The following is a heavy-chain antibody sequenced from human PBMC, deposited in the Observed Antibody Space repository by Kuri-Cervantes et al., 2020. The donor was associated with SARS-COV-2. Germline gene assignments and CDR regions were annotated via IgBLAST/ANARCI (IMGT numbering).Heavy chain of an antibody. J-gene: IGHJ4*02. CDR1: GFTFSSYA. V-gene: IGHV3-23*01. D-gene: IGHD6-19*01. CDR3: AKDHDSSGWAFYYFDY. CDR2: ISGSGGST. Sequence: GGSLRLSCAASGFTFSSYAMSWVRQAPGKGLEWVSAISGSGGSTYYADSVKGRLTISRDNSKNTLYLQMNSLRAEDTAVYYCAKDHDSSGWAFYYFDYWGQGNRVTGSS.